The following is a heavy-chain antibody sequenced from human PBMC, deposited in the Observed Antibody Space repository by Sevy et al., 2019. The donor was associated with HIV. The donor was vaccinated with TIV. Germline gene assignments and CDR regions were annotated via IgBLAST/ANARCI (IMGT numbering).Heavy chain of an antibody. D-gene: IGHD2-2*01. CDR1: GFTFSNAW. CDR3: TAAPDIVVVPAAMREGAFDI. CDR2: IKSKTDGGTT. J-gene: IGHJ3*02. V-gene: IGHV3-15*01. Sequence: GGSLRLSCAASGFTFSNAWMSWVRQAPGKGLEWVGRIKSKTDGGTTDYAAPVKGRFTISRDDSKNTLYLQMNSLKTDDTAVYYCTAAPDIVVVPAAMREGAFDIWGQGTMVTVSS.